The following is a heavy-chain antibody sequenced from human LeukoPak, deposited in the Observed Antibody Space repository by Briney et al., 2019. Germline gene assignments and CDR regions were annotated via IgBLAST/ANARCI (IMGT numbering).Heavy chain of an antibody. CDR1: GYSISTGYY. CDR2: FYHGGST. D-gene: IGHD3-3*01. J-gene: IGHJ3*02. Sequence: SETLSLTCTVSGYSISTGYYWDWIRQPPGKGLGWIGTFYHGGSTYYNPSLKSRVTISVDTSKNQFPLNLTTVTAADTAVYYCARDRPQRITIFGVVINDAFDIWGQGTMVTVSS. V-gene: IGHV4-38-2*02. CDR3: ARDRPQRITIFGVVINDAFDI.